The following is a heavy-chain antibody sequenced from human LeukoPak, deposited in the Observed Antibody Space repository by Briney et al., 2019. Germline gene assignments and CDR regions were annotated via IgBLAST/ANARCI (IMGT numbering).Heavy chain of an antibody. D-gene: IGHD6-6*01. V-gene: IGHV4-34*01. CDR3: ARVLAAGPVNYFDY. J-gene: IGHJ4*02. CDR2: ISHSGST. CDR1: GGSFSGYY. Sequence: PSETLSLTCAVYGGSFSGYYWSWIRQPPGKGLEWIGEISHSGSTNYNPSLKSRVTISVDTSKNQFSLKLSSVTAADTAVYYCARVLAAGPVNYFDYWGQGTLVTVSS.